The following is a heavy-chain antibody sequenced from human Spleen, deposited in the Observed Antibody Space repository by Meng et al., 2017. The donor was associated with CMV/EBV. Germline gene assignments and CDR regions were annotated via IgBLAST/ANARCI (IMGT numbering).Heavy chain of an antibody. CDR3: TRGHIGPLY. Sequence: GESLKISCAASGFTFSSYWMSWVRQAPGQGLEWVANIKQDGSERYYVDSVKGRFTISRDNAKNSLYLQMNSLRAEDTAIYYCTRGHIGPLYWGQGMLVTVSS. CDR1: GFTFSSYW. D-gene: IGHD2-21*01. J-gene: IGHJ4*02. CDR2: IKQDGSER. V-gene: IGHV3-7*01.